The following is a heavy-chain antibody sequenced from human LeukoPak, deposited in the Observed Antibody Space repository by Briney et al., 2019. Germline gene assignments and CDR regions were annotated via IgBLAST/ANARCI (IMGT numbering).Heavy chain of an antibody. V-gene: IGHV4-59*08. Sequence: PSETLSLTCTVSGGSISSYYWNWIRQSPEKGLEWIGHIYYIGSTNYNPSLKSRVTISVDTSKNQFSLKLSSVTAADTAVYFCARHGASGSYLYYFDYWGQGTLVTVSS. CDR3: ARHGASGSYLYYFDY. D-gene: IGHD1-26*01. J-gene: IGHJ4*02. CDR1: GGSISSYY. CDR2: IYYIGST.